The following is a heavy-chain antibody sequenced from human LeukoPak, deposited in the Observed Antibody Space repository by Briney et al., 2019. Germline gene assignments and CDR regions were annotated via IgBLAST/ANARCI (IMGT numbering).Heavy chain of an antibody. J-gene: IGHJ4*02. D-gene: IGHD3-10*01. Sequence: PGGSLRLSCVTSGFRFSNFEMNWVRQPPGKGLEWVSHISTGTYKAYADSVKGRFTISRDNAKNSLYLQMNSLRAEDTALYYCARDHRGTLWFGEYDYWGQGTLVTVSS. CDR1: GFRFSNFE. CDR3: ARDHRGTLWFGEYDY. CDR2: ISTGTYK. V-gene: IGHV3-48*03.